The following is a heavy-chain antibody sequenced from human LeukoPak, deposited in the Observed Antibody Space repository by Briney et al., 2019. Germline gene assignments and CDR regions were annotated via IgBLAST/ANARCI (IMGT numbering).Heavy chain of an antibody. V-gene: IGHV3-21*01. CDR1: GSTFSSYS. Sequence: GGSLRLSCAASGSTFSSYSMNWVRQAPGKVLEWVSSISSSSSYIYYADSVKGRFTISRDNAKNSLYLQMTSLRAEDTAVYYCARDSIAVAGTDYWGQGTLVTVSS. CDR2: ISSSSSYI. CDR3: ARDSIAVAGTDY. D-gene: IGHD6-19*01. J-gene: IGHJ4*02.